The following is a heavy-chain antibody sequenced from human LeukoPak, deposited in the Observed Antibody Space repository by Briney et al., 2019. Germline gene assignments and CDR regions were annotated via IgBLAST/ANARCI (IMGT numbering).Heavy chain of an antibody. CDR3: SITYYYDARSDNCFDP. CDR1: GYSFTSYD. V-gene: IGHV1-8*01. Sequence: ASVTVSCKASGYSFTSYDIHWVRQAPGRGLEWMGWMNHKSGNTGYAQQFQGRVTMNRNTSISTAYMELSTLRSEGTAVYYGSITYYYDARSDNCFDPWGQGTLVTVSS. CDR2: MNHKSGNT. J-gene: IGHJ5*02. D-gene: IGHD3-22*01.